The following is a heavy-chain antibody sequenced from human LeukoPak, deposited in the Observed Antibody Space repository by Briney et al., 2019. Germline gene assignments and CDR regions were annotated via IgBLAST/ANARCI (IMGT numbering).Heavy chain of an antibody. CDR2: IIPIFGTA. Sequence: SVKVSCKASGGTFSSYAISWVRQAPGQGLEWMGGIIPIFGTANYAQKFQGRVTITTDESTSTAYMELSSLRSEDTAVYYCARSTLRGRSLDYWGQGTLVTVSS. CDR3: ARSTLRGRSLDY. CDR1: GGTFSSYA. D-gene: IGHD1-26*01. J-gene: IGHJ4*02. V-gene: IGHV1-69*05.